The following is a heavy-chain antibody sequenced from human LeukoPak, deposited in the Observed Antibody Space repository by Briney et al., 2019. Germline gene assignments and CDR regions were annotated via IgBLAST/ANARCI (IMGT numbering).Heavy chain of an antibody. CDR1: GYSISSGYY. V-gene: IGHV4-38-2*01. J-gene: IGHJ5*02. Sequence: SETLSLTCAVSGYSISSGYYWGWLRQPPGKGLEWIGSIYHSGSTYYSPSLKSRVTISVDTSKNQFSLKLSSVTAADTAVYYCARHPGIVVVVAATYGWFDPWGQGTLVTVSS. CDR2: IYHSGST. D-gene: IGHD2-15*01. CDR3: ARHPGIVVVVAATYGWFDP.